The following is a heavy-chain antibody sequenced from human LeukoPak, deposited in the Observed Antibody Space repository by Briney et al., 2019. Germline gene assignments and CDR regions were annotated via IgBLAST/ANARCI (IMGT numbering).Heavy chain of an antibody. V-gene: IGHV3-48*01. Sequence: PGGSLRLSCAASGFIFSTYSMNWVRQAPGKGLEWVSYISSSSSTIYYAGSVKGRFTISRDNAESSLYLQMNNLGAEDTAVYYCARDDHYNYYYMDVWGKGTTVTVSS. CDR1: GFIFSTYS. J-gene: IGHJ6*03. CDR3: ARDDHYNYYYMDV. CDR2: ISSSSSTI.